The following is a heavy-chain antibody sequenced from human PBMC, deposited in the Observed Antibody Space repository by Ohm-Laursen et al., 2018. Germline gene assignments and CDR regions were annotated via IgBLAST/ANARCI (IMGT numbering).Heavy chain of an antibody. V-gene: IGHV3-23*01. D-gene: IGHD6-13*01. J-gene: IGHJ4*02. Sequence: SLRLSCAASGFIFSSYAMSWVRQAPGKGLEWVSAITVNGDNTFYADPVKGRFTISRDNSKNTLYLQMNSLTAEDTAAYYCEGKGPQQLYWGQGTLVTVSS. CDR1: GFIFSSYA. CDR3: EGKGPQQLY. CDR2: ITVNGDNT.